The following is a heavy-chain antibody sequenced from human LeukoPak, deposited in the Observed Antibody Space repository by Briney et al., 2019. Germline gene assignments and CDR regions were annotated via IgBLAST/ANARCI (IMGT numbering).Heavy chain of an antibody. CDR2: IYYSGST. Sequence: SETLSLTCTVSGGSISSSSYYWGWIRQPPGKGLEWIGSIYYSGSTYYNPSLKSRVTISVDTSKNQFSLKLSSVTAADTAVYYCARVPRAYYDSSGLFDYWGQGTLVTVSS. V-gene: IGHV4-39*07. CDR3: ARVPRAYYDSSGLFDY. J-gene: IGHJ4*02. D-gene: IGHD3-22*01. CDR1: GGSISSSSYY.